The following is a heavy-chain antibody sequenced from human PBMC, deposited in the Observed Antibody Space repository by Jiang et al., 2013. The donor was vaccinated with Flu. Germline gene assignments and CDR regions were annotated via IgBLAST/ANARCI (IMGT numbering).Heavy chain of an antibody. D-gene: IGHD1-26*01. CDR3: ARQGESYYSFDY. CDR1: GDSITSGTYY. V-gene: IGHV4-39*01. J-gene: IGHJ4*02. CDR2: FYYTGST. Sequence: LKPSETLSLTCTVSGDSITSGTYYWGWIRQPPGKGLEWIGSFYYTGSTYYNPSLKSRVTISVATSKNQFSLKLSSVTAADTAVYFCARQGESYYSFDYWGQGALVTVSS.